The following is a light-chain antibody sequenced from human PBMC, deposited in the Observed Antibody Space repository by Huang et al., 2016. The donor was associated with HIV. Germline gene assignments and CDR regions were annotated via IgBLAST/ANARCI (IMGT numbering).Light chain of an antibody. V-gene: IGKV3-20*01. J-gene: IGKJ5*01. CDR2: GAS. Sequence: EIVLTQSPGTLSLSPGERATLSCRASQTISSSYLAWYQQKPGQAPRLLIYGASSRATGIPDRFSGSGSETDFTLTISRLEPEDFAVYYCQQYGISPQVTFGQGTRLEIK. CDR3: QQYGISPQVT. CDR1: QTISSSY.